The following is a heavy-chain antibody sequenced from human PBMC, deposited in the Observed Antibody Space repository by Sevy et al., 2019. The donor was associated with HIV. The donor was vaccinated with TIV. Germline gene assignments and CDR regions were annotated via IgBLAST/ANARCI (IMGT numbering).Heavy chain of an antibody. Sequence: SETLSLTCSVSGGSISGRSYYWGWIRQPPGKGLEWIGNIYHTGSTYYNPSLKSRVTVSVDTSKKQFSLNLTSVTAAXTAXXXXXXXXGYSYGLDYWSQGTLVTVSS. CDR2: IYHTGST. D-gene: IGHD5-18*01. V-gene: IGHV4-39*01. CDR1: GGSISGRSYY. CDR3: XXXXGYSYGLDY. J-gene: IGHJ4*02.